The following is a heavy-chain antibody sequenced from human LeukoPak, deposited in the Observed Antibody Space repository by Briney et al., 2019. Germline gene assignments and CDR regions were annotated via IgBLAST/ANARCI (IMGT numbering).Heavy chain of an antibody. D-gene: IGHD4-11*01. J-gene: IGHJ4*02. CDR1: GSTFSTYG. Sequence: GGSLRLSCAVSGSTFSTYGMHWVRQAPGKGLEWVAFIQYDGSYKYYADSVKGRFTISRDNSKNTLYLQMNSLRAEDTAVYYCAKFPHYYSNYAPDYWGQGTLVTVSS. CDR2: IQYDGSYK. CDR3: AKFPHYYSNYAPDY. V-gene: IGHV3-30*02.